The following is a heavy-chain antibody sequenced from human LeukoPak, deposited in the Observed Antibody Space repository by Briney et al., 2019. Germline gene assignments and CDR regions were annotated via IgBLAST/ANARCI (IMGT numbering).Heavy chain of an antibody. Sequence: PGRSLRLSCAASGFTFSSYAMHWVRQAPGKGLEWVAVISYDGSNKYYADSVKGRFTISRDNSKNTLYLQMNSLRAEDTAVNYCARGTTTVVTISFDYWGQGTLVTVSS. D-gene: IGHD4-23*01. CDR1: GFTFSSYA. CDR2: ISYDGSNK. CDR3: ARGTTTVVTISFDY. V-gene: IGHV3-30-3*01. J-gene: IGHJ4*02.